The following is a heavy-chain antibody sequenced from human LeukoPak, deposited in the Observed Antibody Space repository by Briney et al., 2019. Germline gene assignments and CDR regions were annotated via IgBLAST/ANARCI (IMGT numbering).Heavy chain of an antibody. CDR1: GLTFNTYS. CDR2: ITSSSSHI. Sequence: PGGSLRLSCAASGLTFNTYSMNWVRQAPGKGLEWISFITSSSSHIYYADSVMGRFTFSRDNAKNSLYLQMNSLRAEDTAVYYCARGSPYGDYAFDIWGQGTMVTVSS. J-gene: IGHJ3*02. CDR3: ARGSPYGDYAFDI. V-gene: IGHV3-21*05. D-gene: IGHD4-17*01.